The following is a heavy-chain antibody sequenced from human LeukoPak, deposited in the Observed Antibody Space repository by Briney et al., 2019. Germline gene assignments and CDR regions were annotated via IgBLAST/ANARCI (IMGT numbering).Heavy chain of an antibody. CDR3: AREFNSFLADCSGGQCLFLT. V-gene: IGHV3-74*01. CDR1: EFTFSKYW. J-gene: IGHJ5*02. Sequence: PGGSLRLSCVASEFTFSKYWMHWVRQARGKGLVSVSRINNDGSRTTYADSVKGRFTISRDNAKNTVYLQMDSLRAEDTAMYYCAREFNSFLADCSGGQCLFLTWGQGILVTVSS. D-gene: IGHD2-15*01. CDR2: INNDGSRT.